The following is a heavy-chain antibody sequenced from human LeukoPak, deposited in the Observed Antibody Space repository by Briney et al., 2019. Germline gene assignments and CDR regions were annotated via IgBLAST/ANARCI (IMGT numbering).Heavy chain of an antibody. CDR2: ISAYNGNT. Sequence: ASVKVSCKASGYTFSNYGVSWVRQAPGQGLEWMGWISAYNGNTNYAQKLQGRVTMTTDTSTSTAYMELRSLRSDDTAVYYCARTTVTPYYYYYGMDVWGQGTTVTVSS. CDR1: GYTFSNYG. V-gene: IGHV1-18*01. J-gene: IGHJ6*02. D-gene: IGHD4-17*01. CDR3: ARTTVTPYYYYYGMDV.